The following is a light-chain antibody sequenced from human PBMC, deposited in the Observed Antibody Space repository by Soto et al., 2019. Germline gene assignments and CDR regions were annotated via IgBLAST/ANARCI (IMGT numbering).Light chain of an antibody. V-gene: IGKV3-20*01. CDR3: QQFGTSPLWP. CDR2: GAS. J-gene: IGKJ1*01. CDR1: QSVSSTF. Sequence: EIVLTQSPGTLSLSPGERATLSCWASQSVSSTFLAWFQQKPGQAPRLLIYGASTRATGIPDRFSGSGSGTDFTLTINRLEPEDSAVYYCQQFGTSPLWPFGQGTKVEIK.